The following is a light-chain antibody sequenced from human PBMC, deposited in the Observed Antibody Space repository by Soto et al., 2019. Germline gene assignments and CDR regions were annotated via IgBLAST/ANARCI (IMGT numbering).Light chain of an antibody. CDR1: QFLSSY. J-gene: IGKJ5*01. CDR3: QQHNNWPT. CDR2: DAS. Sequence: IVMTHSPATLSVSPGEIASLSVRASQFLSSYLAWYQQVPGQPPRLLIYDASKRATGIPARFSGSGSGTDFTLTISSLEPEDFAVYFCQQHNNWPTFGQGTRLEIK. V-gene: IGKV3-11*01.